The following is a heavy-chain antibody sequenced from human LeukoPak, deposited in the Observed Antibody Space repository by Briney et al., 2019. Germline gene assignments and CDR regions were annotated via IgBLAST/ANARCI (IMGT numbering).Heavy chain of an antibody. CDR3: ARESALGVQRVGGYFDY. CDR2: IYYSGST. CDR1: AYSIGNGYY. V-gene: IGHV4-38-2*02. Sequence: SETLSLTCGVSAYSIGNGYYWGWIRQSPGKGLEWIGSIYYSGSTYYNPSLKSRVTISIDTSKNQFSLKVSSVTAPDTAVYYCARESALGVQRVGGYFDYWGQGALVTVFS. J-gene: IGHJ4*02. D-gene: IGHD1-1*01.